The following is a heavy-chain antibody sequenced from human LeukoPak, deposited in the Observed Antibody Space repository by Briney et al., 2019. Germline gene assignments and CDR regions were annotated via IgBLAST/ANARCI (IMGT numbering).Heavy chain of an antibody. V-gene: IGHV3-30*02. CDR3: AKANSGYDLRTYFDY. CDR1: GFTFSSYS. J-gene: IGHJ4*02. D-gene: IGHD5-12*01. Sequence: PGGSPRLSCAASGFTFSSYSMNWVRQAPGKGLEWVAFIRYDGSNKYYADSMKGRFTISRDNSKNTLYLQMNSLRAEDTAVYYCAKANSGYDLRTYFDYWGQGTLVTVSS. CDR2: IRYDGSNK.